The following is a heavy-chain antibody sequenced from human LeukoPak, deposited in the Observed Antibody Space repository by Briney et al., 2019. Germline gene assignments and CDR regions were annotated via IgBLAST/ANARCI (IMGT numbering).Heavy chain of an antibody. CDR3: ARSSVYYDFWSGYYSNWFDP. D-gene: IGHD3-3*01. CDR1: GYTFTGYY. CDR2: MNPNSGNT. Sequence: ASVKVSCKASGYTFTGYYMHWVRQAPGQGLEWMGWMNPNSGNTGYAQKFQGRVTMTRNTSISTAYMELSSLRSGDTAVYYCARSSVYYDFWSGYYSNWFDPWGQGTLVTVSS. V-gene: IGHV1-8*02. J-gene: IGHJ5*02.